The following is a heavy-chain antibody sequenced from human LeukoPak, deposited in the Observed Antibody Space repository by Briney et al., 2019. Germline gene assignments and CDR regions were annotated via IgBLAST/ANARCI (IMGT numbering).Heavy chain of an antibody. Sequence: SETLSLTCTVSGGSISSYYWSWIRQPPGKALEWIGYIYYSGTTNYNPSLKSRVTMSVDTSKNQFSLKLNSTTAADTAVYYCARHGTVAGPFQHWGQGTQVAVSS. D-gene: IGHD2-8*02. J-gene: IGHJ1*01. CDR3: ARHGTVAGPFQH. CDR2: IYYSGTT. CDR1: GGSISSYY. V-gene: IGHV4-59*08.